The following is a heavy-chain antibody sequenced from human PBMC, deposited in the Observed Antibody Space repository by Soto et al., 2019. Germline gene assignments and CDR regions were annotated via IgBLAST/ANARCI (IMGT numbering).Heavy chain of an antibody. Sequence: GGSLRLSCAASGFTFSSYSMNWVRQAPGKGLEWVSSISSSSSYIYYADSVKGRFTISRDNAKNSLYLQMNSLRAEDTAVYYCARDTSDYGPFDYWGQGTLVTVSS. J-gene: IGHJ4*02. CDR3: ARDTSDYGPFDY. D-gene: IGHD4-17*01. CDR1: GFTFSSYS. V-gene: IGHV3-21*01. CDR2: ISSSSSYI.